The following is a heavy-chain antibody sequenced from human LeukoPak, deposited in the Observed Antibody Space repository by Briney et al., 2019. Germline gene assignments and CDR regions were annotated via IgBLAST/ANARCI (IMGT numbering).Heavy chain of an antibody. CDR1: GFTFSSYS. CDR2: ISSSSSYI. J-gene: IGHJ4*02. CDR3: AILPIVVVPAATPIDY. V-gene: IGHV3-21*01. Sequence: GGSLRLSCAASGFTFSSYSMNWVRQAPGKGLEWVSSISSSSSYIYYADSVKGRFTISRDNAKNSLYLQMNSLRVEDTAVYYCAILPIVVVPAATPIDYWGQGTLVTVSS. D-gene: IGHD2-2*01.